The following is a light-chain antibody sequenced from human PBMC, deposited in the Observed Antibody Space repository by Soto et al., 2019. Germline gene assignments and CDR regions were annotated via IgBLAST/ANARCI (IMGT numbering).Light chain of an antibody. V-gene: IGLV1-47*01. Sequence: QSVLTQPPSTSWTPGQRVTISCSGSSSNIGTNYVYWYQQLPGTAPKLLIYGNMNRPSGVPDRFSGSKSGTSASLAITGLQAEDEADYYCQSYDNSLSGVVFGGGTKLTVL. CDR3: QSYDNSLSGVV. CDR2: GNM. CDR1: SSNIGTNY. J-gene: IGLJ2*01.